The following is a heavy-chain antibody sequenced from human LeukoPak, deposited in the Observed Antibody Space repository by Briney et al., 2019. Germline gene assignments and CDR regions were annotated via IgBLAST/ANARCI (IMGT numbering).Heavy chain of an antibody. J-gene: IGHJ4*02. D-gene: IGHD3-9*01. CDR2: ISGSGGGT. CDR1: GFTFSSYA. CDR3: AKDQEYYDILTGYDY. V-gene: IGHV3-23*01. Sequence: GGSLRLSCAASGFTFSSYAMSWVRQAPGKGLEWVSAISGSGGGTYYADSVKGRFTISRDNSKNTLYLQMNSLRAEDTAVYYCAKDQEYYDILTGYDYWGQGTLVTVSS.